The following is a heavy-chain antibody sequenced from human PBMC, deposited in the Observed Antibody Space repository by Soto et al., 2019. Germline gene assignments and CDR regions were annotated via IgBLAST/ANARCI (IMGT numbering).Heavy chain of an antibody. CDR3: ARDHDYIWGSYRSNWFDP. Sequence: PSETLSLTCTVPGGSISSYYWSWIRQPPGKGLEWIGYIYYSGSTNYNPSLKSRVTISVDTSKNQFSLKLSSVTAADTAVYYCARDHDYIWGSYRSNWFDPWGQGTLVTVSS. V-gene: IGHV4-59*01. D-gene: IGHD3-16*02. CDR1: GGSISSYY. CDR2: IYYSGST. J-gene: IGHJ5*02.